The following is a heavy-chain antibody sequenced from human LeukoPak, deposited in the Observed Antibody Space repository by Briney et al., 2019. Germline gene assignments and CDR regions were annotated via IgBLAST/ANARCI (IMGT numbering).Heavy chain of an antibody. CDR1: GFTFSSYW. Sequence: GGSLRLSCAASGFTFSSYWMHWVRKAPGKGLVWVSRINTDGSSTSYADSVKGRFTISRDNSKNTLYLQMNSLRAEDTAVYYCARDSWGDCGGYCYPDDAFDIWGQGTMVTVSS. CDR3: ARDSWGDCGGYCYPDDAFDI. V-gene: IGHV3-74*01. J-gene: IGHJ3*02. CDR2: INTDGSST. D-gene: IGHD2-21*02.